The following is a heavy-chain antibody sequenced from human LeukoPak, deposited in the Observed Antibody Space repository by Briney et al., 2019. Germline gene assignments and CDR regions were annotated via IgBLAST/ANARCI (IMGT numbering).Heavy chain of an antibody. J-gene: IGHJ4*02. D-gene: IGHD5-24*01. V-gene: IGHV4-59*01. Sequence: SETLSLTCTVSGGSISSYYWSWIRQPPGKGLEWIGYIYYSGSTNYNPSLKSRVTISVDTSKNQFSLKLSSVTAADTAVYYCARRSRVEMATMLPFDYWGQGTLVTVSS. CDR3: ARRSRVEMATMLPFDY. CDR2: IYYSGST. CDR1: GGSISSYY.